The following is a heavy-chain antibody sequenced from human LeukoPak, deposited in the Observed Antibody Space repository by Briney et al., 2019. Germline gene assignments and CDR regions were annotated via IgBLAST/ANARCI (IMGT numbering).Heavy chain of an antibody. Sequence: GGSLRLSCAASGFTFSSYAMSWVRQAPGKGLEWVSAISGSGGSTYYADSVKGRFTISRDNSKNTLYLQMNSLRAEDTAVYYCAKASGPDYYDSKDAFDIWGQGTMATVSS. J-gene: IGHJ3*02. D-gene: IGHD3-22*01. CDR1: GFTFSSYA. V-gene: IGHV3-23*01. CDR3: AKASGPDYYDSKDAFDI. CDR2: ISGSGGST.